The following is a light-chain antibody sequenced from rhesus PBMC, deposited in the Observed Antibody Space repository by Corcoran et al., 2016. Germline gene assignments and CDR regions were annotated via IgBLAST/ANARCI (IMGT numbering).Light chain of an antibody. CDR2: KVS. CDR3: GPGTNVPRT. V-gene: IGKV2-65*01. Sequence: DVVMTQSPLSLPITPGQPASISCRSSQSLVQSSGNTYLSWYQQKPGQPPRGLIYKVSTRDSGVPDRFSGSGEGTAFTLKISRVEAEDVGVYYCGPGTNVPRTFGPGTKV. CDR1: QSLVQSSGNTY. J-gene: IGKJ1*01.